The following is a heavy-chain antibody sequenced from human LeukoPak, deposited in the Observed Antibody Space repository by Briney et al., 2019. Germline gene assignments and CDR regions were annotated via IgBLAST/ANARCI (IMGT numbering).Heavy chain of an antibody. CDR3: ARQEEGRGWYRSSIDP. Sequence: PSETLSLTCTVSGGSIGSYYCSWIRQPPGKGLEWIGYISTSGSTDYSPSLKSRVTISVDTSKNQFSLKLSSVTAADTAVYYCARQEEGRGWYRSSIDPRGRGPLVTV. D-gene: IGHD6-19*01. V-gene: IGHV4-4*09. J-gene: IGHJ2*01. CDR2: ISTSGST. CDR1: GGSIGSYY.